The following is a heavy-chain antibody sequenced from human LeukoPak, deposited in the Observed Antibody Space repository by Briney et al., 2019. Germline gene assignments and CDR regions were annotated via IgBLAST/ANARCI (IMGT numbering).Heavy chain of an antibody. D-gene: IGHD3-22*01. CDR3: AGVYSSGYYLYYFDY. CDR1: GYTFTSYD. V-gene: IGHV1-8*01. J-gene: IGHJ4*02. CDR2: MNPNSGNT. Sequence: ASVKVSCKASGYTFTSYDINWVRQATGQGLKWMGWMNPNSGNTGYAQKFQGRVTMTRNTSISTAYMELSSLRSEDTAVYYCAGVYSSGYYLYYFDYWGQGTLVTVSS.